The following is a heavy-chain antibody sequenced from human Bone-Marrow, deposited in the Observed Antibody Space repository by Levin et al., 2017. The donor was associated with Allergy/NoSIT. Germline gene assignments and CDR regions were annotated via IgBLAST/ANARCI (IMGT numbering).Heavy chain of an antibody. D-gene: IGHD2-2*01. V-gene: IGHV3-13*04. Sequence: GGSLRLSCAASGFTFSSYDMHWVRQATGRGLEWVSAIGTAADSHYSGSVKGRFTVSRDNAKNSFYLQMNSLRAGDTAVYYCARVALPRYCTSTSCSDSGYWFDDWGQGTLVTVSS. CDR2: IGTAADS. J-gene: IGHJ4*02. CDR1: GFTFSSYD. CDR3: ARVALPRYCTSTSCSDSGYWFDD.